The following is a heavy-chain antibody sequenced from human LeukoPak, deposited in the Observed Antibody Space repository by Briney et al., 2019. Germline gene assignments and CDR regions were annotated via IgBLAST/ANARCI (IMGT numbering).Heavy chain of an antibody. Sequence: GGSLRLSCAASGFTFSDYYMSWIRQAPGKGLEWVSYISSSGSTIYYADSVKGRFIISRDNAKNSLYLQMNNLRAEDTAVYYCARIKLSSPGYFDYWGQGTLVTVSS. V-gene: IGHV3-11*01. CDR2: ISSSGSTI. D-gene: IGHD3-16*02. CDR1: GFTFSDYY. J-gene: IGHJ4*02. CDR3: ARIKLSSPGYFDY.